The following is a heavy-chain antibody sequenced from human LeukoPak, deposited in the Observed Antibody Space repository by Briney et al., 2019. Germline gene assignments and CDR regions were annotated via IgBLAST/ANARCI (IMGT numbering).Heavy chain of an antibody. D-gene: IGHD6-13*01. CDR1: GFSFSSYG. Sequence: GRSLRLSCTASGFSFSSYGMHWVRQAPGKGLEWVAVISYDGSNKYYADPVKGRFTISRDNSKNTLYLQMNSLRAEDTAVYYCAKGYSSSWYKGGGLFDYWGQGTLVTVSS. CDR2: ISYDGSNK. J-gene: IGHJ4*02. CDR3: AKGYSSSWYKGGGLFDY. V-gene: IGHV3-30*18.